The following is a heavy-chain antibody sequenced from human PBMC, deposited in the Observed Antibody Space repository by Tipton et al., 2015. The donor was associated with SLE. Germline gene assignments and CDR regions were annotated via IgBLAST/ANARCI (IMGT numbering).Heavy chain of an antibody. D-gene: IGHD2-15*01. CDR2: IDHSGGT. J-gene: IGHJ6*02. Sequence: TLSLTCAVYNGSFSAYYWSWIRQPPGKGLEWIGQIDHSGGTNYNPSLKSRVTISVDTSKNQFSLKLSSVTAADTAVYYCARGRCSGGSCYPYYGMDVWGPGTTVTVSS. CDR3: ARGRCSGGSCYPYYGMDV. CDR1: NGSFSAYY. V-gene: IGHV4-34*01.